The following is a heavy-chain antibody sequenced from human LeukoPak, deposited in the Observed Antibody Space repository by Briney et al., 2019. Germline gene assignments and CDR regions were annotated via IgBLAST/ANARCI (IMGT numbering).Heavy chain of an antibody. D-gene: IGHD6-19*01. J-gene: IGHJ6*02. CDR3: AIYPMIAVAGTFGFKNRNYYYYGMDV. Sequence: PGGSLRLSCAASGFTFSSYGMHWVRQAPGKGLEWVAFIRYDGSNKYYADSVKGRFTISRDNSKNTLYLQMNSLRAEDTAVYYCAIYPMIAVAGTFGFKNRNYYYYGMDVWGQGTTVTVSS. V-gene: IGHV3-30*02. CDR2: IRYDGSNK. CDR1: GFTFSSYG.